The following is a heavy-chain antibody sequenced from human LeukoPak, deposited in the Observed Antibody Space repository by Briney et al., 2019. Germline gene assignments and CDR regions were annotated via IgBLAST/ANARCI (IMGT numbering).Heavy chain of an antibody. V-gene: IGHV4-59*01. CDR1: GGSISSYY. CDR2: IYDSGST. J-gene: IGHJ6*02. CDR3: ASGKLTSIVAPYYYYYGMDG. D-gene: IGHD6-6*01. Sequence: ETESLTCTVSGGSISSYYWSWIRQPPGKGLEWIGYIYDSGSTNYNPSLKSRVTISVFTSKNQFSLKLSSVTAADTAVYYCASGKLTSIVAPYYYYYGMDGWGHGITVSVSS.